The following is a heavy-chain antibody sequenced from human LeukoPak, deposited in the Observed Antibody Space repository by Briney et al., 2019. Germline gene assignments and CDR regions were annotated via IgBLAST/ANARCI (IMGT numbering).Heavy chain of an antibody. V-gene: IGHV3-23*01. Sequence: GASLRLSCAASGFTFSNYAMSWVRQAPGKGLEWVSAISGNGGGTYYADSVKGRFTISRDNSKNTLYLQMKSLRAEDTAVYYCAKGTKVIVVDNYFDYWGQGTLVTVSS. D-gene: IGHD3-22*01. CDR3: AKGTKVIVVDNYFDY. J-gene: IGHJ4*02. CDR2: ISGNGGGT. CDR1: GFTFSNYA.